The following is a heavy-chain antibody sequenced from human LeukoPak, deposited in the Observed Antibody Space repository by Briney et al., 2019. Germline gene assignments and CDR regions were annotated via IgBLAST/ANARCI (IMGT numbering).Heavy chain of an antibody. J-gene: IGHJ3*02. CDR2: IWYDGSNK. Sequence: PGGSLRLSCAASGFTLSSYGMHWVRQAPGKGLEWVAVIWYDGSNKYYADSVKGRFTISRDNSKNTLYLQMNSLRAEDTAVYYCARTDSSGYYYHAFDIWGQGTMVTVSS. D-gene: IGHD3-22*01. V-gene: IGHV3-33*01. CDR3: ARTDSSGYYYHAFDI. CDR1: GFTLSSYG.